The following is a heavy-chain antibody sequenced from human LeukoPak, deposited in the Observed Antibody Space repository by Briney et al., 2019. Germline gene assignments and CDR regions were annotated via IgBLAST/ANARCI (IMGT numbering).Heavy chain of an antibody. Sequence: RSSETLSLTCTVSGVSISSSSYYWGWLRQPPGKGLEWIGSIYYSGSTYYNPSLKSRVTISVDTSKNQFSLKLSSVTAADTAVYYCARHMGMSGSWYDYWGQGTLVTVSS. CDR3: ARHMGMSGSWYDY. J-gene: IGHJ4*02. D-gene: IGHD6-13*01. CDR1: GVSISSSSYY. CDR2: IYYSGST. V-gene: IGHV4-39*01.